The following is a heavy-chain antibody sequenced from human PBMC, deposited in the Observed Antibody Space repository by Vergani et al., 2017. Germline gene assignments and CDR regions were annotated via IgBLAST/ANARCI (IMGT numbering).Heavy chain of an antibody. Sequence: QVQLVESGGGVVQPGRSLRLSCAASGFTFSSYAMHWVRQAPGKGLEWVAVISYDGSNKYYADSVKGRFTISRDNSKNTLYLQMTSLSAEDTAVYYCARRAPYKTGSIAPKTPLGYFDYWGQGTLVTVSS. D-gene: IGHD3-10*01. CDR2: ISYDGSNK. CDR1: GFTFSSYA. V-gene: IGHV3-30-3*01. CDR3: ARRAPYKTGSIAPKTPLGYFDY. J-gene: IGHJ4*02.